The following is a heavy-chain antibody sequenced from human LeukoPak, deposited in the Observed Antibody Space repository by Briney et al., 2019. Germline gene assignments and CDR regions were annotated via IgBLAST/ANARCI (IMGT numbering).Heavy chain of an antibody. CDR1: GGSFSGYY. D-gene: IGHD6-6*01. CDR2: INHSGST. V-gene: IGHV4-34*01. Sequence: SETLSLTCAVYGGSFSGYYWSWIRQPPGKGLEWIGEINHSGSTNYNPSLKSRVTISVDTSKNQFSLRLSSVTAADTAVYYCARDSSSTDYWGQGTLVTASS. CDR3: ARDSSSTDY. J-gene: IGHJ4*02.